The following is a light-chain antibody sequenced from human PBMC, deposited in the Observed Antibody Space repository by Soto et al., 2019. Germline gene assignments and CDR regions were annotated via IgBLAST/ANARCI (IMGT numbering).Light chain of an antibody. V-gene: IGKV3-20*01. CDR2: GAS. Sequence: EIVLTQSPGTLSLSPGERATLSCRASQSVTNSYLAWHQQKPGQAPRLLIYGASNRATGIPDRFSGSGSGTDFTLTISRLEPEDFAVYYCQQYGSSPGTFGQGTKVEIK. J-gene: IGKJ1*01. CDR3: QQYGSSPGT. CDR1: QSVTNSY.